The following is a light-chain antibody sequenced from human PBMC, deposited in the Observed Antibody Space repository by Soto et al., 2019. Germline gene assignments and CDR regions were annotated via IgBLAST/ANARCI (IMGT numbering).Light chain of an antibody. J-gene: IGKJ1*01. CDR3: HQDFNLPWT. V-gene: IGKV3D-7*01. CDR2: CTS. Sequence: EIVLTQSPGTLSLSPGERATLSFSASQSVSSSYLAWYQQKPGQAPRLPIYCTSTRATGIPVRFSGSGSGTDFTLTISSLQPEDFAVYFCHQDFNLPWTFGQGTKVDI. CDR1: QSVSSSY.